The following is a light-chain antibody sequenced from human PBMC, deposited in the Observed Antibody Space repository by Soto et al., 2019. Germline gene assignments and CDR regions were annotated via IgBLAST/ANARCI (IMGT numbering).Light chain of an antibody. V-gene: IGKV1-39*01. CDR1: QSISDY. CDR3: QQSYRPPWT. Sequence: DIQMTPSPSSLSASVGDRVTITCRASQSISDYLNWYQQKPGKAPNLLIYAASSLQSGVPSRFNGSGSGTDFTLTISSRQPEDFAAYYCQQSYRPPWTVGQGTKVEIK. J-gene: IGKJ1*01. CDR2: AAS.